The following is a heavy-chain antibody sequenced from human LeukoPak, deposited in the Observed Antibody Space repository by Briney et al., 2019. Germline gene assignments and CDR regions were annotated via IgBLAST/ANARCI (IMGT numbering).Heavy chain of an antibody. J-gene: IGHJ4*02. CDR1: GFTFSSYE. V-gene: IGHV3-48*03. Sequence: GGSLRLSCAASGFTFSSYEMNWVRQAPGKGLEWVSYISSSGSTIYYADSVKGRFTISRDNAKNSLYLQVNSLRAEDTAVYYCARYYGDYGFDYWGQGTLVTVSS. CDR2: ISSSGSTI. D-gene: IGHD4-17*01. CDR3: ARYYGDYGFDY.